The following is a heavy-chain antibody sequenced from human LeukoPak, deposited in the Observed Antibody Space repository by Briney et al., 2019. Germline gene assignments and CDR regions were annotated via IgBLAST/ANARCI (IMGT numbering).Heavy chain of an antibody. V-gene: IGHV3-21*01. CDR2: ISGSSNYI. CDR1: GFTFSDYT. Sequence: GGSLRLSCAASGFTFSDYTMNWVRLAPGEGLEWVSSISGSSNYIYYADSVKGRFTISRGNAENSLYLQMNSLGVEDTAVYYCANGNCSSTSCYTYYYYYMDVWGKGTTVTVSS. J-gene: IGHJ6*03. CDR3: ANGNCSSTSCYTYYYYYMDV. D-gene: IGHD2-2*02.